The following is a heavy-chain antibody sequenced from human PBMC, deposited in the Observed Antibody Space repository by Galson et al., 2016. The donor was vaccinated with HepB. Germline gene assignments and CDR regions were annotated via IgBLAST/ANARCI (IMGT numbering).Heavy chain of an antibody. V-gene: IGHV3-48*01. J-gene: IGHJ4*02. Sequence: SLRLSCAASGFTFSRNSMNWVRQAPGKGLEWVSYINSRSSSIYYADSVKGRFTISRDNAQNSLYLQMNSLRAEDTAVYYCARDAFYDTSGLVWHFDYWGQGTLVTVSS. CDR3: ARDAFYDTSGLVWHFDY. CDR1: GFTFSRNS. CDR2: INSRSSSI. D-gene: IGHD3-22*01.